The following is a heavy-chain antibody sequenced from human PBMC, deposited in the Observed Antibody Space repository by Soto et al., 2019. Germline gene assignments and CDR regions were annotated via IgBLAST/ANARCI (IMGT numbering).Heavy chain of an antibody. V-gene: IGHV3-23*01. CDR2: ISGSGGST. CDR3: AKGGIAAAGTFDY. Sequence: GWSLGLAGAVSRFALGRYAMSWVRQAPGKGLEWVSAISGSGGSTFYADSVKGRFTISRDNSKNTLYLQINSLRAEDTAVYYCAKGGIAAAGTFDYWGQGT. D-gene: IGHD6-13*01. CDR1: RFALGRYA. J-gene: IGHJ4*02.